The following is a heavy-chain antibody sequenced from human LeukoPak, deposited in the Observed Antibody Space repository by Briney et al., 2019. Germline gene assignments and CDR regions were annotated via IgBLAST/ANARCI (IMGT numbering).Heavy chain of an antibody. V-gene: IGHV3-66*01. D-gene: IGHD3-22*01. CDR3: ARDSYSSGYYDY. Sequence: GGSLRLSCAASGFIVSSNYMSRVRQAPGKGLEWVSVIYSGGTTYYADSVKGRFTISRDNSKNTLYLQMNSLRAEDTAVYYCARDSYSSGYYDYWGQGTLVTVSS. CDR2: IYSGGTT. CDR1: GFIVSSNY. J-gene: IGHJ4*02.